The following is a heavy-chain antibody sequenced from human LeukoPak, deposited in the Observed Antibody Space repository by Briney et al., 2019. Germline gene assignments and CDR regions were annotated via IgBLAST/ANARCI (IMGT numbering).Heavy chain of an antibody. V-gene: IGHV3-48*03. CDR3: ARDLRSSGYYAFDY. D-gene: IGHD3-22*01. J-gene: IGHJ4*02. CDR2: ISSSGSTI. Sequence: GGSLRLSCAASGFTFSSYEMIWVRQAPGKGLEWVSYISSSGSTIYYADSVRGRFTISRDNAKNSLYLQMNSLRAEDTAVYYCARDLRSSGYYAFDYWGQGILVTVSS. CDR1: GFTFSSYE.